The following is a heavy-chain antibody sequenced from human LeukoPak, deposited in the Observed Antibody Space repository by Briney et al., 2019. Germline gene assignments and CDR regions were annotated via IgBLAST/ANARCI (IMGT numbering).Heavy chain of an antibody. CDR2: ISSSGSTI. J-gene: IGHJ6*04. V-gene: IGHV3-48*03. D-gene: IGHD3-10*02. Sequence: GGSLSLSCAASGFTFSSYEMNWVRHAPGKGLEWVSYISSSGSTIYYADSVKGRFTISRDNAKNSLYLQMNSLRAEDTAVYYCAELAITMIGGVWGKGTTVTISS. CDR1: GFTFSSYE. CDR3: AELAITMIGGV.